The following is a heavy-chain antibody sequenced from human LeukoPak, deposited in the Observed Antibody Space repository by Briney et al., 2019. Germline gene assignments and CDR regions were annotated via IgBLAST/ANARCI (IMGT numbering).Heavy chain of an antibody. V-gene: IGHV4-39*07. CDR1: GASINSYY. CDR2: IYYSGST. Sequence: SETLSLTCTVSGASINSYYWGWIRQPPGKGLEWIGSIYYSGSTYYNPSLKSRVTISVDTSKNQFSLKLSSVTAADTAVYYCARGVNYYDSSGYGHYFDYWGQGTLVTVSS. J-gene: IGHJ4*02. D-gene: IGHD3-22*01. CDR3: ARGVNYYDSSGYGHYFDY.